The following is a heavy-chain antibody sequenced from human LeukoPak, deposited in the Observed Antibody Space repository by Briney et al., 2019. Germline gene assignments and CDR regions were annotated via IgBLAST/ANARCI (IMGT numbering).Heavy chain of an antibody. Sequence: ASETLSLTCAVYGRSFSGYYWSWLRQPPGKGLEWIGEINHSGSTNYNPSLKSRVTISVDTSKNQFSLKLSSVSAADTAVYYCARGLGLRWQYFDYWGQGTLVTVSS. J-gene: IGHJ4*02. CDR2: INHSGST. CDR3: ARGLGLRWQYFDY. CDR1: GRSFSGYY. D-gene: IGHD4-23*01. V-gene: IGHV4-34*01.